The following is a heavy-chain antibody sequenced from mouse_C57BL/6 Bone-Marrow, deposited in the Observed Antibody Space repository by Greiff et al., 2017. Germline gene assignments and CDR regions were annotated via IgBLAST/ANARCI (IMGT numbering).Heavy chain of an antibody. V-gene: IGHV1-82*01. CDR2: IYPGDGDT. CDR3: ARWRPVSRDYAMDY. Sequence: QVQLQQSGPELVKPGASVKISCKASGYAFSSSWMNWVKQRPGKGLEWIGRIYPGDGDTNYNGKFKGKATLTADKSSSTAYMQLSSLTSEDSAVYFCARWRPVSRDYAMDYWGQGTSVTVSS. J-gene: IGHJ4*01. CDR1: GYAFSSSW. D-gene: IGHD3-3*01.